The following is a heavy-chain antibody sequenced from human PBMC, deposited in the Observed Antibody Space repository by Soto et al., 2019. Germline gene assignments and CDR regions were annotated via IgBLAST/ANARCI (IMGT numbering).Heavy chain of an antibody. CDR3: ARASGIAAAGDYYYGMDV. D-gene: IGHD6-13*01. V-gene: IGHV1-69*01. Sequence: QVQLVQSGAEVKKPGSSVTVSCKASGGTFSSYAISWVRQAPGQGLEWMGGIIPIFGTANYAQKFQGRVTITADESTSTAYMELSSLRSEDTAVYYCARASGIAAAGDYYYGMDVWGQGTTVTVSS. J-gene: IGHJ6*02. CDR2: IIPIFGTA. CDR1: GGTFSSYA.